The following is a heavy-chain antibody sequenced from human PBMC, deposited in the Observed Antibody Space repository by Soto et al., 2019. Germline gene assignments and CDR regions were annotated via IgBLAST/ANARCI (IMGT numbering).Heavy chain of an antibody. CDR1: GGSMSEYF. V-gene: IGHV4-59*01. CDR3: ARDGYDGSGSPYPAY. J-gene: IGHJ4*02. Sequence: SETLSLTCSVSGGSMSEYFWSWIRQSPGKGLGWIGYIYYLGSTDYNPSLKSRVTVSVDTSKRQFSLRLTSVTAADTAVYYCARDGYDGSGSPYPAYWGPGTQVTVSS. CDR2: IYYLGST. D-gene: IGHD3-10*01.